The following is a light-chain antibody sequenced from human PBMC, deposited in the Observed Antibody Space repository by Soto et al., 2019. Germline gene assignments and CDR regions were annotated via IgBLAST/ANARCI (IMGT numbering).Light chain of an antibody. CDR3: QQYYSDSWA. J-gene: IGKJ1*01. V-gene: IGKV1-39*01. Sequence: QWAKCAITLNTSTHDRVTXTCRASQAINTYLNWYQEKPGKAPKLLIYAASNLQSGVPSRFSRSGSETDFTLTISRLQPEDFATYPCQQYYSDSWAFGQGTKV. CDR2: AAS. CDR1: QAINTY.